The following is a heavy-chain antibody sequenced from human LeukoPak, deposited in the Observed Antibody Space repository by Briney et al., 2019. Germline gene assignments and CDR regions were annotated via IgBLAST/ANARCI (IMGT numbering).Heavy chain of an antibody. V-gene: IGHV4-38-2*02. CDR3: AREGGSYFDY. D-gene: IGHD3-16*01. Sequence: SETLSLTCAVSGYSISSGYYWGWIRQPPGKGLEWIGSIYHSGSTYYNPSLKSRVTISVDTSKNQFSLKLSSVTAADTAVCYCAREGGSYFDYWGQGTLVTVSS. J-gene: IGHJ4*02. CDR2: IYHSGST. CDR1: GYSISSGYY.